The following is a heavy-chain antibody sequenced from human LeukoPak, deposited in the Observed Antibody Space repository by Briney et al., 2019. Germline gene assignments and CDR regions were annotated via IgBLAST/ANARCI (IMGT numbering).Heavy chain of an antibody. V-gene: IGHV3-15*01. Sequence: GGSLRLCWAASGFSVSDAYMSLVRQTPGKRLEWIGLIISKGGGGTTEYAAFVKDRIIISRADSKGTVYLQLNSLRTDDTAVYYCLAQYYFDYWGRGTLVTVSS. CDR2: IISKGGGGTT. CDR3: LAQYYFDY. D-gene: IGHD5-24*01. CDR1: GFSVSDAY. J-gene: IGHJ4*02.